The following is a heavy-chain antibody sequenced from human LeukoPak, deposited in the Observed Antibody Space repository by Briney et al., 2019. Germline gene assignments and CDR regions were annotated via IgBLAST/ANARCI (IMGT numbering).Heavy chain of an antibody. J-gene: IGHJ4*02. CDR3: ARDRESNYLYDY. D-gene: IGHD4-11*01. Sequence: SVKVSCKASGGTFSIYAISWVRQAPGQGLEWMGGIIPIFGTANYAQKFQGRVTITADESTSTAYMELSSLRSEDTAAYYCARDRESNYLYDYWGQGTLVTVSS. CDR1: GGTFSIYA. CDR2: IIPIFGTA. V-gene: IGHV1-69*13.